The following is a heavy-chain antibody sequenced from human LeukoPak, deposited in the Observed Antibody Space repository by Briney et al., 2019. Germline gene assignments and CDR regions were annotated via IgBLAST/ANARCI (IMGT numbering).Heavy chain of an antibody. Sequence: HPGGSLRLSCAASGFTFSSYWMHWVRQAPGKGLVWVSRINSDGSSTSYADSVKGRFTISRDNAKNTLYLQMNSLRAEDTAVYYCARDSATSSTYYYYYYGMDVWGQGTTVTVSS. CDR1: GFTFSSYW. CDR2: INSDGSST. CDR3: ARDSATSSTYYYYYYGMDV. J-gene: IGHJ6*02. V-gene: IGHV3-74*01. D-gene: IGHD2-2*01.